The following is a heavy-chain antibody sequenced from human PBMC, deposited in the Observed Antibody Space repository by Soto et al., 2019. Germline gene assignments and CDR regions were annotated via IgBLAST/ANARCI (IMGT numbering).Heavy chain of an antibody. V-gene: IGHV1-18*01. CDR2: ISAYNGNT. CDR3: ARGVTPIDY. CDR1: GYTFTNFG. J-gene: IGHJ4*02. Sequence: QVPLVQSGAEVKKPGASVKVSCKTSGYTFTNFGLSWVRQAPGQGLEWMGWISAYNGNTNYAQNFPGRVTMATDTSTRTAYMELRSLRPDDTAVYYCARGVTPIDYWGQGALVTVSS. D-gene: IGHD2-21*02.